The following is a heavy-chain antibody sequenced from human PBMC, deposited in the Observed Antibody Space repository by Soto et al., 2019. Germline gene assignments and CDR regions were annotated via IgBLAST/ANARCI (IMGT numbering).Heavy chain of an antibody. J-gene: IGHJ6*03. D-gene: IGHD5-12*01. CDR3: ARGMVATIRAFYYYYYMDV. CDR1: GFTFSDYY. Sequence: GGSLRLSCAASGFTFSDYYMSWIRQAPGKGLEWVSYISSSGSTIYYADSVKGRSTISRDNAKNSLYLQMNSLRAEDTAVYYCARGMVATIRAFYYYYYMDVWGKGTTVTVSS. CDR2: ISSSGSTI. V-gene: IGHV3-11*01.